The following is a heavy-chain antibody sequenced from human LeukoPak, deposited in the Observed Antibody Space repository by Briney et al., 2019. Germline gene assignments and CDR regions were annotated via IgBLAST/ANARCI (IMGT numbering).Heavy chain of an antibody. V-gene: IGHV1-2*02. CDR3: ARGGIYYYDSSGYHVDY. D-gene: IGHD3-22*01. CDR2: INPNSGGT. J-gene: IGHJ4*02. Sequence: ASVKVSCKASGYTFTGYYMHWVRQAPGQGLEWMGWINPNSGGTNYAQKFQGRVTITRDTSISTAYMELSRLRSDDTAVYYCARGGIYYYDSSGYHVDYWGQGTLVTVSS. CDR1: GYTFTGYY.